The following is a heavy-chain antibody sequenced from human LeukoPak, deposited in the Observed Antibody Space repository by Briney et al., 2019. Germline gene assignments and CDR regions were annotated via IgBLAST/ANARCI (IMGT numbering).Heavy chain of an antibody. CDR3: AKGRGRTVTTPIDY. CDR2: ISWDGGST. Sequence: PGGSLRLSCAASGFTFDDYTMHWVRQAPGKGLEWVSLISWDGGSTYYADSVKGRFTISRDSSKNSLYLQMNSLRTEDTALYYCAKGRGRTVTTPIDYWGQGTLVTVSS. V-gene: IGHV3-43*01. D-gene: IGHD4-17*01. J-gene: IGHJ4*02. CDR1: GFTFDDYT.